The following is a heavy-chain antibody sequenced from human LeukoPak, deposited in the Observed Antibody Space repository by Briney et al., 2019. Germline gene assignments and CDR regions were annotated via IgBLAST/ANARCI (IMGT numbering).Heavy chain of an antibody. CDR2: ITAGGDGT. CDR1: GFAFNKYA. D-gene: IGHD4-17*01. V-gene: IGHV3-23*01. J-gene: IGHJ3*01. CDR3: ARDPNGDYVGAFDF. Sequence: GGSLRLSCTASGFAFNKYAMMWVRQAPGKRLELVSTITAGGDGTYYADSVAGRFTISRDNSKKTLFLQMNRLRADDTAVYYCARDPNGDYVGAFDFWGQGTVVSVSS.